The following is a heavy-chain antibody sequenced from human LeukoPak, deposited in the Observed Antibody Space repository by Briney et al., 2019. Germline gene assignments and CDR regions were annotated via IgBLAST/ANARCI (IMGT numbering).Heavy chain of an antibody. D-gene: IGHD2-15*01. CDR2: ISGSGGST. CDR3: ARWFGWYMDV. J-gene: IGHJ6*03. Sequence: GGSLRLSCAASGFTVSSNYMSWVRQAPGKGLEWVSAISGSGGSTYYADSVKGRFTISRDNAKNTLYLQMNSLRAEDTAVYYCARWFGWYMDVWGKGTTVTISS. CDR1: GFTVSSNY. V-gene: IGHV3-23*01.